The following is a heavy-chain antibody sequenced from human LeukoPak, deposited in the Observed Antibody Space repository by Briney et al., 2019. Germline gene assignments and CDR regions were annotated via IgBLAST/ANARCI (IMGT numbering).Heavy chain of an antibody. CDR1: GYSFTNYY. Sequence: GASVKVSCKASGYSFTNYYIHWVRQAPGQGLEWMGIINPNDGSTSYAQKFQGRVTMTRDTSTSTVHMELSSLRSEDTAVYYCARDTPYDTSGYFFDYRGQGTLVTVSS. J-gene: IGHJ4*02. D-gene: IGHD3-22*01. CDR3: ARDTPYDTSGYFFDY. CDR2: INPNDGST. V-gene: IGHV1-46*01.